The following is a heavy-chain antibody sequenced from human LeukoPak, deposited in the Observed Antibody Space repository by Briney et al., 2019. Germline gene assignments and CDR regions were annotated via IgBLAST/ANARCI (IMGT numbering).Heavy chain of an antibody. V-gene: IGHV5-51*01. CDR1: GYMFTTYW. CDR3: ARQPDRSGYCSRNYYYYMDV. Sequence: GESLKISCKGSGYMFTTYWIAWVRQMPGKGLEWMGFIYPGDSDTRYNPSFQGQVTISADKSINTAYLQWSSLKDSDTAMYYCARQPDRSGYCSRNYYYYMDVWGKGTTVAVSS. D-gene: IGHD3-22*01. J-gene: IGHJ6*03. CDR2: IYPGDSDT.